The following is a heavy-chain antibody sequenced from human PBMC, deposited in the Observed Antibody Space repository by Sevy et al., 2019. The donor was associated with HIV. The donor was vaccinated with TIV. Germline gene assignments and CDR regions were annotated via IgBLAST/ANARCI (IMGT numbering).Heavy chain of an antibody. D-gene: IGHD3-9*01. V-gene: IGHV3-30-3*01. CDR3: ARDQGYYDILTGYSFDY. Sequence: GGSLRLSCAASGFTFSSYAMHWVRQAPGKGLEWVAVISYDGSNKYYADSVKGRFTISRDNSKNTLYLQMNSLRAEDTALYYCARDQGYYDILTGYSFDYWGQGTLVTVSS. CDR2: ISYDGSNK. CDR1: GFTFSSYA. J-gene: IGHJ4*02.